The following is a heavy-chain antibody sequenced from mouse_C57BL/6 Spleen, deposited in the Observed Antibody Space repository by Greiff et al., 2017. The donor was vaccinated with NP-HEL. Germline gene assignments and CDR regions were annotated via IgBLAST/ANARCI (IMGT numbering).Heavy chain of an antibody. CDR2: IDPSDSYT. CDR3: ARGGFITTVVAEGYYAMDY. V-gene: IGHV1-69*01. Sequence: QVQLQQPGAELVMPGASVKLSCKASGYTFTSYWMHWVKQRPGQGLEWIGEIDPSDSYTNYNQKFKGKSTLTVDKSSSTAYMQLSSLTSEDSAVYYCARGGFITTVVAEGYYAMDYWGQGTSVTVSS. J-gene: IGHJ4*01. D-gene: IGHD1-1*01. CDR1: GYTFTSYW.